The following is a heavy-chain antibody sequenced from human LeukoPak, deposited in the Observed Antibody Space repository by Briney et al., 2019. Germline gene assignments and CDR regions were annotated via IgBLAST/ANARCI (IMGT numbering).Heavy chain of an antibody. D-gene: IGHD3-10*01. CDR1: GGSISSYY. J-gene: IGHJ5*02. V-gene: IGHV4-59*08. CDR2: IYYSGST. Sequence: SETLSLTCTVSGGSISSYYWSWIRQPPGKGLEWIGYIYYSGSTYYNPSLKSRVTISVDTSHHQFSLKLSSVSAADTAVYYCARVDLYGSGSYYVLRWFHPWGQGTLVTVSS. CDR3: ARVDLYGSGSYYVLRWFHP.